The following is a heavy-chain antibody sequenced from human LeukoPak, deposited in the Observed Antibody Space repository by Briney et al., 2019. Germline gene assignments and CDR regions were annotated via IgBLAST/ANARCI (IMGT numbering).Heavy chain of an antibody. CDR3: ARSGYVFWLDP. CDR1: GGSISSYY. Sequence: SETLSLTCTVSGGSISSYYWSWIRQPPGKGLEWIGYIYYSGSTNYNPSLKSRVTISVDTSKNQFSLKLSSVTAADTAVYYCARSGYVFWLDPWGQGTLVTVSS. J-gene: IGHJ5*02. D-gene: IGHD5-12*01. V-gene: IGHV4-59*01. CDR2: IYYSGST.